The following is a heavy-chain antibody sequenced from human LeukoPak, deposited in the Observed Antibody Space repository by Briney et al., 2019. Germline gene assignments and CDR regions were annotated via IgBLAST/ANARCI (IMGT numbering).Heavy chain of an antibody. CDR3: ARGSDYFDY. CDR1: GGSISSGGYS. D-gene: IGHD2-15*01. J-gene: IGHJ4*02. Sequence: SQTLSLTCAVSGGSISSGGYSWSWIRQPPGKGLVWIGYIYHSGSTYYNPSLKSRVTISVDRSKNQFSLKLSSVTAADTAVYYCARGSDYFDYWGQGTLVTVSS. CDR2: IYHSGST. V-gene: IGHV4-30-2*01.